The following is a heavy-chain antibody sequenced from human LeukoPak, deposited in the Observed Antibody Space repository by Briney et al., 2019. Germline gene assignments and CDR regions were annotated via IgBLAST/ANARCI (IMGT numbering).Heavy chain of an antibody. Sequence: ASVKVSCKASGYTFTGYYMHWVRQAPGQGLEWMGWINPNSGGTNYAQKLQGRVTMTTDTSTSTAYMELSSLRSEDTAVYYCARDQGDGYNYSQHWGQGTLVTVSS. CDR2: INPNSGGT. CDR1: GYTFTGYY. D-gene: IGHD5-24*01. V-gene: IGHV1-2*02. J-gene: IGHJ1*01. CDR3: ARDQGDGYNYSQH.